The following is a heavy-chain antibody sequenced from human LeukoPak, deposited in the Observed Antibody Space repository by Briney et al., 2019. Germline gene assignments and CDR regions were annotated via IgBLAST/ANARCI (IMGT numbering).Heavy chain of an antibody. CDR2: MNPNSGNT. J-gene: IGHJ5*02. V-gene: IGHV1-8*01. CDR3: AMALKWGMRYCSSTSCPTA. D-gene: IGHD2-2*01. CDR1: GYTFTSYD. Sequence: ATVKVSCTASGYTFTSYDINWGRQATREGLEWMGWMNPNSGNTGYAQKFQSRVTMTRNTSISTAYMELSSLRSEDTAVYCCAMALKWGMRYCSSTSCPTAWGQGTLVTVSS.